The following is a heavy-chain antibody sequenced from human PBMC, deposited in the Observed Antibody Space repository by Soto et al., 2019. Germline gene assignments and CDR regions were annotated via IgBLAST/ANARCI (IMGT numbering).Heavy chain of an antibody. CDR3: ARLYSTGSNIYYFDS. CDR2: MYYTGTT. V-gene: IGHV4-59*02. J-gene: IGHJ4*02. CDR1: GGSVSRSH. Sequence: SETLSLTCTVSGGSVSRSHWAWLRQPPGKGLEWLGHMYYTGTTTYNPSLRSRVTISIDTPRDQFSLKLTSVTAADTAIYYCARLYSTGSNIYYFDSWGQGTLVTVSS. D-gene: IGHD2-8*02.